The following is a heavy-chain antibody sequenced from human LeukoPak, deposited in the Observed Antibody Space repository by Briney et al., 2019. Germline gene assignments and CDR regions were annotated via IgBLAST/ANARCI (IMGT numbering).Heavy chain of an antibody. Sequence: ASVKVSCKASGYTFTSYDINWVRQATGQGLEWMGWMNPNSGNTGYAQKFQGRVTMTGNTSISTAYMELSSLRSEDTAVYYCARQTYCGGDCYSYYYYYMDVWGKGTTVTVSS. CDR3: ARQTYCGGDCYSYYYYYMDV. CDR1: GYTFTSYD. J-gene: IGHJ6*03. CDR2: MNPNSGNT. D-gene: IGHD2-21*02. V-gene: IGHV1-8*01.